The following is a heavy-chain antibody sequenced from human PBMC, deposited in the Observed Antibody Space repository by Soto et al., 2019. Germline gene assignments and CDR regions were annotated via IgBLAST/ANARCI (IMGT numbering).Heavy chain of an antibody. V-gene: IGHV3-73*01. D-gene: IGHD2-2*01. CDR2: IRSKTNNYAT. CDR1: GLTFSDSA. Sequence: GGSLRLSCAASGLTFSDSAIHWVRQASGKGLEWVGRIRSKTNNYATTYADSVKGRFTISRDNSKNTLYLQMNSLRAEDTAVYYCARGNQGVVVPAAANVPYGMDVWGQGTTVTVSS. J-gene: IGHJ6*02. CDR3: ARGNQGVVVPAAANVPYGMDV.